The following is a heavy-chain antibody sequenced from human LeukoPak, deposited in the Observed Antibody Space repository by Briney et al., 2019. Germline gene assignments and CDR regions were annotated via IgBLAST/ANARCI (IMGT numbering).Heavy chain of an antibody. Sequence: GGSLRLSCAASGFTFSSYGMHWVRQAPGKGLEWMAVISYDGSNKYYADSVKGRFTISRDNAKNSLYLQMNSLRAEDTAVYYCARDRAGLSYAMDVWGQGTTVTVSS. CDR1: GFTFSSYG. D-gene: IGHD4/OR15-4a*01. V-gene: IGHV3-30*03. CDR3: ARDRAGLSYAMDV. CDR2: ISYDGSNK. J-gene: IGHJ6*02.